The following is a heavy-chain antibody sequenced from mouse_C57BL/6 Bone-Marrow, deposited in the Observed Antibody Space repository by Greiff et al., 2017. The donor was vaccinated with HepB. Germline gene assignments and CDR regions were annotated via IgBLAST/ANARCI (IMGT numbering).Heavy chain of an antibody. V-gene: IGHV1-19*01. CDR3: ARGTMMTTCAMDY. CDR2: INPYNGGT. J-gene: IGHJ4*01. Sequence: VQLQQSGPVLVKPGASVKMSCKASGYTFTDYYMNWVKQSHGKSLEWIGVINPYNGGTSYNQKFKGKATLTVDKSSSTAYMELNSLTSEDSAVYYCARGTMMTTCAMDYWGQGTSVTVSS. CDR1: GYTFTDYY. D-gene: IGHD2-4*01.